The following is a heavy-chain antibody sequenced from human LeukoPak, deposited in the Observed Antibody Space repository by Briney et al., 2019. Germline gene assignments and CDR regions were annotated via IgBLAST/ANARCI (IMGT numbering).Heavy chain of an antibody. CDR3: ARGGDSYGFGFFDY. D-gene: IGHD5-18*01. Sequence: SETLSLTCAVHGGSFSGYYWSWIRQPPGKGLEWIGEINHSGSTNYNPSLKSRVTISVDTSKNQFSLKLSSVTAADTAVYYCARGGDSYGFGFFDYWGQGTLVTVSS. V-gene: IGHV4-34*01. CDR2: INHSGST. J-gene: IGHJ4*02. CDR1: GGSFSGYY.